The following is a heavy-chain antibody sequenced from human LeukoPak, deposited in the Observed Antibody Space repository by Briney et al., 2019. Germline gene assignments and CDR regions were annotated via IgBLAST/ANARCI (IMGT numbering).Heavy chain of an antibody. Sequence: GASVKVSCKVSGYTLTELSMHWVRQAPGKGLEWMGGFDPEDGETIYAQKFQGRVTMTEDTSTDTAYMELSSLRSEDTAVYYCATAPPKRFGELFPIHFRYWGQGTLVTVSS. V-gene: IGHV1-24*01. CDR2: FDPEDGET. D-gene: IGHD3-10*01. CDR3: ATAPPKRFGELFPIHFRY. J-gene: IGHJ4*02. CDR1: GYTLTELS.